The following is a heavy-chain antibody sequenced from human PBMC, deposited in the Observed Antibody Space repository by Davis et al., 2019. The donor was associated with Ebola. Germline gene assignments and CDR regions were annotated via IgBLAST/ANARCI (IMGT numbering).Heavy chain of an antibody. V-gene: IGHV3-30-3*01. J-gene: IGHJ3*02. CDR1: GFTFSSYA. D-gene: IGHD5-18*01. CDR2: ISYDGSNK. CDR3: ANVDMAMEDAFDI. Sequence: PGGSLRLSCAASGFTFSSYAMHWVRQAPGKGLEWVAVISYDGSNKYYADSVKGRFTISRDNSKNTLYLQMNSLRAEDTAVYYCANVDMAMEDAFDIWGQGTMVTVSS.